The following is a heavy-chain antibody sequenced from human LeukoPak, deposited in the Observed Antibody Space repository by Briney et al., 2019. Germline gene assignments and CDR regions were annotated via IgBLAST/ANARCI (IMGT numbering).Heavy chain of an antibody. V-gene: IGHV3-30*02. CDR2: IRYDGNTK. J-gene: IGHJ4*02. CDR1: GFTFNSNG. D-gene: IGHD2-2*02. Sequence: GGSLRLSCAASGFTFNSNGMHWVRQAPGKRLEWVAFIRYDGNTKYYADSVKGRFTISRDNAKNSLYLQMNSLRAEDTAVYYCAREGKDCSSTSCYSDYWGQGTLVTVSS. CDR3: AREGKDCSSTSCYSDY.